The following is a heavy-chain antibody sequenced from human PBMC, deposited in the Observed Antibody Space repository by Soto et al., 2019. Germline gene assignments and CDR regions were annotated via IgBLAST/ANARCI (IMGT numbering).Heavy chain of an antibody. V-gene: IGHV3-9*01. CDR3: AKGAVGATGYYFDY. Sequence: AAGFTFDDYAMHWVRQAPGKGLEWVSGISWHSGTMVYADSVKGRFTISRDNAKNSLYLQMNSLRAEDTALYYCAKGAVGATGYYFDYWGQGTLVTVSS. CDR2: ISWHSGTM. J-gene: IGHJ4*02. CDR1: GFTFDDYA. D-gene: IGHD1-26*01.